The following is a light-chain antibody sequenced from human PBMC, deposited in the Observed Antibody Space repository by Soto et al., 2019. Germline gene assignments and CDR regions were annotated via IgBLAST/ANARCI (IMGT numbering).Light chain of an antibody. CDR1: QTVGNN. Sequence: MTQSPATLSVSPGERATLSCRASQTVGNNVAWYQHKPGQAPGLLVYGASTRATGIPARFSGSGSGTEFTLTISSLQSEDSAVYYCQQYNDWHFTFGPGTKVEIK. CDR2: GAS. CDR3: QQYNDWHFT. V-gene: IGKV3-15*01. J-gene: IGKJ3*01.